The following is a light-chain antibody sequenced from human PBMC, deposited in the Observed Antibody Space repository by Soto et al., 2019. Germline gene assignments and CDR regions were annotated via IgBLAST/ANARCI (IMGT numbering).Light chain of an antibody. Sequence: QSVLTQPPSASGTPGQTITISCSGSRSTIGSNTVNWYQHLPGTAPKLLVYKNNQRLSGVPARFSGSKSGTSASLAISGLQPEDEADYYCAAWDDRFNYVFGTGTKLTVL. CDR2: KNN. J-gene: IGLJ1*01. CDR3: AAWDDRFNYV. CDR1: RSTIGSNT. V-gene: IGLV1-44*01.